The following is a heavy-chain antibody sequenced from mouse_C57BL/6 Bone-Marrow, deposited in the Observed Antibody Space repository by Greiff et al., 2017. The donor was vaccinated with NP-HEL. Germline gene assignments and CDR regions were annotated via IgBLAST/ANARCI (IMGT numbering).Heavy chain of an antibody. CDR3: AIRAIDY. V-gene: IGHV5-4*03. CDR2: ISDGGSYT. CDR1: GFTFSSYA. J-gene: IGHJ4*01. Sequence: EVKLVESGGGLVKPGGSLKLSCAASGFTFSSYAMSWVRQTPEKRLEWVATISDGGSYTYYPDNVKGRFTISRDNAKNNLYLQMSHLKSEDTAMYYCAIRAIDYWGQGTSVTVSS.